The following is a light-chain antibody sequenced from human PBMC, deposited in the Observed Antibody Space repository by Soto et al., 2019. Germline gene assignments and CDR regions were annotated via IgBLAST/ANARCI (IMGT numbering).Light chain of an antibody. Sequence: QSVLTQPPSVSGAPGQRVTISCTGSSSNIGAGYDVHWYQQFPGTAPKLLIYGNSNRPSGVPDRFSGSMSGTSASLAITGLQAEDEADYYCQSYDSSLSGVFGSGTKLTVL. V-gene: IGLV1-40*01. CDR3: QSYDSSLSGV. CDR1: SSNIGAGYD. CDR2: GNS. J-gene: IGLJ1*01.